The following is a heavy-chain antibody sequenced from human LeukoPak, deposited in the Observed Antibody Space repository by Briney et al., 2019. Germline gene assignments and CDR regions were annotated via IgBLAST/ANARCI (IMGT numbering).Heavy chain of an antibody. D-gene: IGHD1-14*01. CDR1: GFTFDDYA. CDR2: ISWNSGSI. CDR3: AKDLKRWDSRAGFDY. Sequence: YLRLSCAASGFTFDDYAMHWVRQAPGKGLEWVSGISWNSGSIGYADSVKGRFAISRDNAKNSLYLQMNSLRAEDTALYYCAKDLKRWDSRAGFDYWGQGTLVTVSS. J-gene: IGHJ4*02. V-gene: IGHV3-9*01.